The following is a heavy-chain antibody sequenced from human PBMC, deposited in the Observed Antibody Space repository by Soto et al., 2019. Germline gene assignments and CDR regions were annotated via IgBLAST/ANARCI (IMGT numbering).Heavy chain of an antibody. CDR2: IDNSGST. Sequence: SETLSLTCTVSGASVSTGVYYWTWIRQHPGKGLEWIGYIDNSGSTYYNPSLTGRVDISVDTSKNQFSLNLQSLTAADTAFYYCAGAVSDFDVRRYRTSYFDQWGQGTLVTVSS. V-gene: IGHV4-31*03. D-gene: IGHD3-10*02. J-gene: IGHJ4*02. CDR3: AGAVSDFDVRRYRTSYFDQ. CDR1: GASVSTGVYY.